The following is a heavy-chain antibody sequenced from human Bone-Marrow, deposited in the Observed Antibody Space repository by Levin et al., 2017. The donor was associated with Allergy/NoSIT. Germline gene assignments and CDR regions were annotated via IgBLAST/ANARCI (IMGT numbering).Heavy chain of an antibody. J-gene: IGHJ3*02. CDR1: GGSISSGVYF. Sequence: SCTVSGGSISSGVYFWSWIRQLPGQGLEWIGYVSYSGITFYNQSLKRRVTISGDTSKNLFSLNLSSVTAADTAVYYCARGITVFGVVLAVNDAFDIWGQGTMVTVSS. V-gene: IGHV4-31*03. CDR3: ARGITVFGVVLAVNDAFDI. CDR2: VSYSGIT. D-gene: IGHD3-3*01.